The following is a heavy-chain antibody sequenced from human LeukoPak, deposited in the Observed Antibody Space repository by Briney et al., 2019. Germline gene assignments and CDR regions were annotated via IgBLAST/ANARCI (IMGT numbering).Heavy chain of an antibody. Sequence: VASLRLSSAASGFIFSNYATYWVRQAPGKGPEWVSAISGRSDNTYYADSVRGRFTLSRDSSKNTLYLQMNSLRAGDTAVYYCAKWGDYDVLTGYYVSDFWGQGTLVTVSS. V-gene: IGHV3-23*01. CDR2: ISGRSDNT. J-gene: IGHJ4*02. CDR1: GFIFSNYA. CDR3: AKWGDYDVLTGYYVSDF. D-gene: IGHD3-9*01.